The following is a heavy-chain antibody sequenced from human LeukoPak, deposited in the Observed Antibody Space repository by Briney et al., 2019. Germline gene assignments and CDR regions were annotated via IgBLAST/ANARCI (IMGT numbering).Heavy chain of an antibody. D-gene: IGHD5-18*01. V-gene: IGHV3-7*01. Sequence: GGSLRLSCAASGFTFSNYWMSWVRQAPGKGLEWVANINQDGSDKYYVDSVKGRFTISRDNAKNSLYLQMSSLRAEDTAVYYCARTASRAFDIWGQGTMVTVSS. J-gene: IGHJ3*02. CDR1: GFTFSNYW. CDR2: INQDGSDK. CDR3: ARTASRAFDI.